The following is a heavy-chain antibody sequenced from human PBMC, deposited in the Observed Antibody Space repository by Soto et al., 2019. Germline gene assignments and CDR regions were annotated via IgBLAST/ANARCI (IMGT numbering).Heavy chain of an antibody. V-gene: IGHV3-74*02. J-gene: IGHJ4*02. CDR3: VRTSLVVAVATREDF. D-gene: IGHD2-15*01. Sequence: EVQRVESGGGLVQPGESLRLSCAASGFTFSNYWMHWFRQAPGKGLVWVSRIDSDGSRITYADFVKGRFTISRDNAKNTVYLHMNSLTAEDTAVYYCVRTSLVVAVATREDFWGQGTLVTVSS. CDR1: GFTFSNYW. CDR2: IDSDGSRI.